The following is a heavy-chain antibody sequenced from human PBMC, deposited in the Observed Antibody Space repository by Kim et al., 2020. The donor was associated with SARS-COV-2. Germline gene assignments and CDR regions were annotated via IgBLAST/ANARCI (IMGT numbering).Heavy chain of an antibody. V-gene: IGHV3-48*02. D-gene: IGHD2-21*02. CDR3: ARDGVYCGGDCFPEYFQH. CDR2: ISSSSTI. CDR1: GFTFSSYS. J-gene: IGHJ1*01. Sequence: GGSLRLSCAASGFTFSSYSMNWVRQAPGKGLEWVSYISSSSTIYYADSVKGRFTISRDNAKNSLYLQMNSLRDEDTAVYYCARDGVYCGGDCFPEYFQHWGQGTLVTVSS.